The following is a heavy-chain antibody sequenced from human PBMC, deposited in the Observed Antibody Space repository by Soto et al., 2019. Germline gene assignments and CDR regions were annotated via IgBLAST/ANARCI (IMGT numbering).Heavy chain of an antibody. V-gene: IGHV3-23*01. CDR1: GFTFSSYA. D-gene: IGHD2-2*01. CDR3: AKVIVVVPAVLDAFDI. J-gene: IGHJ3*02. Sequence: GGSLRLSCAASGFTFSSYAMSWVRQAPGKGLEWASAISGSGGSTYYADSVKGRFTISRDNSKNTLYLQMNSLRAEDTAVYYCAKVIVVVPAVLDAFDIWGQGTMVTVSS. CDR2: ISGSGGST.